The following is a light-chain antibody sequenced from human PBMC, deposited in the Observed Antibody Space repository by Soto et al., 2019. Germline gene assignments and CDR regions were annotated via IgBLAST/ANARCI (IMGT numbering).Light chain of an antibody. CDR1: QSLNDW. J-gene: IGKJ4*01. V-gene: IGKV1-5*03. CDR2: KES. CDR3: QHYHSPPLT. Sequence: DIQMTQSPSTLSTSVGDRVTITCRSSQSLNDWVAWYQQKPGKAPNLLIYKESSLERGVPSRCSGSGSGTEFTLTISALQHADSATYYCQHYHSPPLTFGGGTPVESK.